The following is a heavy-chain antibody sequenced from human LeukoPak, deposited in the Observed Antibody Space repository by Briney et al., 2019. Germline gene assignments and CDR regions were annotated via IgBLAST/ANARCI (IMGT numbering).Heavy chain of an antibody. CDR1: GYTFTGYY. D-gene: IGHD4-23*01. CDR3: ARPRNPMVVTPTSRTYFFDS. CDR2: INPNSGGT. V-gene: IGHV1-2*02. J-gene: IGHJ4*02. Sequence: ASVKVSCKASGYTFTGYYMHWVRQAPGQGLEWMGWINPNSGGTNFAQKFQGRVTVTRDTSISVVYMELSRLRSDDTAVYHCARPRNPMVVTPTSRTYFFDSWGQGTLVTVSS.